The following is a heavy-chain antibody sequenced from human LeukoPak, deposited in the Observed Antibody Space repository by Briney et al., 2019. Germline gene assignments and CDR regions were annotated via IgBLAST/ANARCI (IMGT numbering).Heavy chain of an antibody. CDR3: ARDQPGGGLDY. CDR2: LSYDGEDE. D-gene: IGHD3-16*01. Sequence: GGSLRLSCAAPGFTFSSYAMSWVRQAPGKGLEWVTFLSYDGEDEQYVDSVRGRFTSSRDNSKKTLYLQMNNLRPEDTAIYYCARDQPGGGLDYWGQGVLVAVSS. CDR1: GFTFSSYA. V-gene: IGHV3-30*04. J-gene: IGHJ4*02.